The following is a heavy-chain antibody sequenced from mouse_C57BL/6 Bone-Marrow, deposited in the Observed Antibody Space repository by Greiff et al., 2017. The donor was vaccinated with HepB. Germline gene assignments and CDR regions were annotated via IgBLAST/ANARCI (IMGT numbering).Heavy chain of an antibody. J-gene: IGHJ4*01. CDR2: IYPSDSET. Sequence: QVQLKQPGAELVRPGSSVKLSCKASGYTFTSYWMDWVKQRPGQGLEWIGNIYPSDSETHYNQKFKDKATLTVDKSSSTAYMQLSSLTSEDSAVYYCARGDDYGGAMDYWGQGTSVTVSS. CDR3: ARGDDYGGAMDY. CDR1: GYTFTSYW. D-gene: IGHD2-4*01. V-gene: IGHV1-61*01.